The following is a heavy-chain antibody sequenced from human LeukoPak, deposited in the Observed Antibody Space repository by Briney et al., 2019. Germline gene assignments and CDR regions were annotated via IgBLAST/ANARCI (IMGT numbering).Heavy chain of an antibody. D-gene: IGHD3-3*01. Sequence: GASVKVSRKASGGTFSSYAISWVRQAPGQGLEWMGGIIPIFGTANYAQKFQGRVTITADKSTSTAYMELSSLRSEDTAVYYCARAVRDFWSGGAFDIWGQGTMVTVSS. V-gene: IGHV1-69*06. CDR3: ARAVRDFWSGGAFDI. CDR1: GGTFSSYA. CDR2: IIPIFGTA. J-gene: IGHJ3*02.